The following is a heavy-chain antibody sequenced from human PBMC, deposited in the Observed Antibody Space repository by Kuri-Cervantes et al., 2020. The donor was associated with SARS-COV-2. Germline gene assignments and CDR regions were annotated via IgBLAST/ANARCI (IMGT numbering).Heavy chain of an antibody. J-gene: IGHJ6*02. Sequence: GESRKISCAASGFTVSSNYMSWVRQAPGKGLEWVSVIYSGGSTYYADSVKGRFTISRDNSKNTLYLQMNSLRAEDTAVYYCARYGAVERDYYYYYGMDVWGQGTTVTVSS. CDR2: IYSGGST. V-gene: IGHV3-66*01. D-gene: IGHD1-1*01. CDR1: GFTVSSNY. CDR3: ARYGAVERDYYYYYGMDV.